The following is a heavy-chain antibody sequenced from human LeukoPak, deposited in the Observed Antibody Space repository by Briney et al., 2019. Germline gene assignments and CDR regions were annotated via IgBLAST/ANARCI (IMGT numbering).Heavy chain of an antibody. V-gene: IGHV3-23*01. CDR1: GFTFSSYA. J-gene: IGHJ6*02. CDR2: VSGSGGST. CDR3: AKVYGSGSYYGWYYYYGMDV. Sequence: GGSLRLSCAASGFTFSSYAMSWVRQAPGKGLEWVSTVSGSGGSTYYADSVKGRFTISRDNSKNTLYLQMISLRAEDTAVYYCAKVYGSGSYYGWYYYYGMDVWGQGTTVTVSS. D-gene: IGHD3-10*01.